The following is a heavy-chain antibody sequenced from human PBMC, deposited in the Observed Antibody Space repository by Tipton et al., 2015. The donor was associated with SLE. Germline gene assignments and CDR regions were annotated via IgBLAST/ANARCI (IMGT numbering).Heavy chain of an antibody. CDR1: GFTFSSYG. CDR3: ARDSGITSDAFDI. Sequence: SLRLSCAASGFTFSSYGMHWVRQAPGKGLEWVAFIRYDGSNKYYADSVKGRFTISRGNSKNTLYLQMNSLRAEDTAVYYCARDSGITSDAFDIWGQGTMVTVSS. D-gene: IGHD3-10*01. CDR2: IRYDGSNK. V-gene: IGHV3-30*02. J-gene: IGHJ3*02.